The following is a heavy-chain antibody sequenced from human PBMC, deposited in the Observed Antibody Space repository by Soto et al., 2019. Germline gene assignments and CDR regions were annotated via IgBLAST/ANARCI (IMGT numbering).Heavy chain of an antibody. V-gene: IGHV3-66*01. D-gene: IGHD4-17*01. CDR3: ARIHYGVPAYLDY. J-gene: IGHJ4*02. CDR2: IHSSGST. Sequence: EVQLVESGGGLVQPGGSLRLSCAASGFTVSRYYMKWVRQAPGKGLEWVSVIHSSGSTYYADSVKGRFTISRDNSKNTVYLQMNSLRAEDTAVYYCARIHYGVPAYLDYWGRGTLVTVSS. CDR1: GFTVSRYY.